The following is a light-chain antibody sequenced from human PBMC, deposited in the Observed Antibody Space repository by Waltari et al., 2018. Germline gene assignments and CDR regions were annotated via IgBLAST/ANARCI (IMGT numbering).Light chain of an antibody. CDR1: SSDVGGYNY. CDR2: DVS. Sequence: QSALTQPASVSGSPGQSITISCIGTSSDVGGYNYVSWYQQFPGKAPILMIYDVSKRPSVVSTRFSGSKSGNTASLTISGLQAEDEADYYCSSYTSNNTRICGGGTKLTVL. CDR3: SSYTSNNTRI. J-gene: IGLJ2*01. V-gene: IGLV2-14*01.